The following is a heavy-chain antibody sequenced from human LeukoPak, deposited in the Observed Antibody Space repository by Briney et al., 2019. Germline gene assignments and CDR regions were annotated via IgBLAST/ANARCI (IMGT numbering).Heavy chain of an antibody. CDR1: GYTFTSYG. V-gene: IGHV1-18*01. D-gene: IGHD3-22*01. CDR3: ARDVSASYYDSSGSAPFDY. CDR2: ISAYNGNT. Sequence: VASVKVSCKASGYTFTSYGISWVRQAPGQGLEWMGWISAYNGNTNYAQKLQGRVTMTTDTSTSTAYVELRSLRSDDTAVYYCARDVSASYYDSSGSAPFDYWGQGTLVTVSS. J-gene: IGHJ4*02.